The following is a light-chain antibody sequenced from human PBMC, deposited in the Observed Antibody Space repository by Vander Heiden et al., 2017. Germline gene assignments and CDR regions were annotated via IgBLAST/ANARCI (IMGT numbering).Light chain of an antibody. CDR3: QQSFSAPRT. CDR2: AAT. V-gene: IGKV1-39*01. J-gene: IGKJ1*01. Sequence: DIQMTQSPSSLSTSIGERVTITCRAREPIGSYLNWYQQKPGKAPNLLIYAATTLETGVPSRFRGSGSGTDFTLTITSLQPEDFATYYCQQSFSAPRTFGRGTKVEIK. CDR1: EPIGSY.